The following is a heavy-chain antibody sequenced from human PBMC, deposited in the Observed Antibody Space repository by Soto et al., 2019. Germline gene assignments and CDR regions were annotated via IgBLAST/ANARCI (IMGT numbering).Heavy chain of an antibody. J-gene: IGHJ5*02. V-gene: IGHV4-30-2*01. Sequence: SETLSLTCAVSGGSISSGGYSWSWIRQPPGKGLEWIGYIYHSGSTYYNPSLKSRVTISVDRSKNQFSLKLSSVTAADTAVYYCARARLQGVTTGWFDPWGQGTLGT. CDR2: IYHSGST. D-gene: IGHD2-21*02. CDR1: GGSISSGGYS. CDR3: ARARLQGVTTGWFDP.